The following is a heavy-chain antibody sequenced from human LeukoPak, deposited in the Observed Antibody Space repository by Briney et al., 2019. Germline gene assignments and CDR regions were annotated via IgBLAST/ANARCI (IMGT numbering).Heavy chain of an antibody. V-gene: IGHV4-4*07. J-gene: IGHJ4*02. CDR2: IYTSGST. D-gene: IGHD3-3*01. CDR3: ARTPAYYDFWSGYFDY. CDR1: GASISSYY. Sequence: SETLSLTCTVSGASISSYYWSWIRQPAGKGLEWIGRIYTSGSTNYNPSLKSRVTISVDTSKNQFSLKLSSVTAADTAVYYCARTPAYYDFWSGYFDYWGQGTLVTVSS.